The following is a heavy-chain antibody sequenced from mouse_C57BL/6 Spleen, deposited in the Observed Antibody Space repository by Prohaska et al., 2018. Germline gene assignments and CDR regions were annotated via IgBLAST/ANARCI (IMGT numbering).Heavy chain of an antibody. J-gene: IGHJ4*01. Sequence: HWLRQSPGKGLEWLGVIWSGGSTNYNAAFISRLSISKDNSKSQVFFKMNSRQADDTAIYYCASTPDSSGYAMDYWGQGTSVTVSS. D-gene: IGHD3-2*02. V-gene: IGHV2-2*01. CDR2: IWSGGST. CDR3: ASTPDSSGYAMDY.